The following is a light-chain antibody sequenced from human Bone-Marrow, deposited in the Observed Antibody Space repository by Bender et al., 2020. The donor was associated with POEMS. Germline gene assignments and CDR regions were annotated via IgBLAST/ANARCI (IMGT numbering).Light chain of an antibody. CDR2: DVN. Sequence: QSALTQPRSVSGSPGQSVTISCTGTSGDVGGYNYVSWYQQHPGKAPKLMISDVNKRPSGVPDRFSGSKSGNTASLTISGLQAEDEGDYYCQSYDNSLGGWVFGGGTKLTVL. CDR1: SGDVGGYNY. CDR3: QSYDNSLGGWV. J-gene: IGLJ3*02. V-gene: IGLV2-11*01.